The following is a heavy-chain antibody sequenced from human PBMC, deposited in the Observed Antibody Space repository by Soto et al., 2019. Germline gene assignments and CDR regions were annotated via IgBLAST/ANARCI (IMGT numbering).Heavy chain of an antibody. CDR2: INPILGTP. D-gene: IGHD5-12*01. CDR3: ARGGVDVVATSAFDY. CDR1: GATYSTSA. J-gene: IGHJ4*02. Sequence: QVQLVQSGAEVKKPGSSVKVSCKASGATYSTSAISWVRQAPVQGLEWMGGINPILGTPDYAHKFQGRVTITADESTSTVYMELGSLRSEDTALYFCARGGVDVVATSAFDYWGQGTLVTVSS. V-gene: IGHV1-69*01.